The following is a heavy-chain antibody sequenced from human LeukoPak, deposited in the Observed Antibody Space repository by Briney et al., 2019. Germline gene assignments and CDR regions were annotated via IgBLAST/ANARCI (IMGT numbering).Heavy chain of an antibody. CDR2: ISGSGGST. V-gene: IGHV3-23*01. CDR3: AKAAYDILTGYLNYYYMDV. CDR1: GFTFSSYG. J-gene: IGHJ6*03. D-gene: IGHD3-9*01. Sequence: TGGSLRLSCVASGFTFSSYGMSWVRQAPGKGLEWVSAISGSGGSTYYADSVKGRFTISRDNSKNTLYLQMNSLRAEDTAVYYCAKAAYDILTGYLNYYYMDVWGKGTTVTISS.